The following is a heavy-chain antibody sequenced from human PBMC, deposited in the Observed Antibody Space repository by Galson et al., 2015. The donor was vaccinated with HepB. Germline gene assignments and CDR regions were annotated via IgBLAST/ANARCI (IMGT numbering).Heavy chain of an antibody. CDR2: IYYSGST. J-gene: IGHJ3*02. Sequence: ETLSLTCTVSGGSISSYYWSWIRQPPGKGLEWIGYIYYSGSTNYNPSLKSRVTISVDTSKNQFSLKLSSVTAADTAVYYCARDPRYCSGGSCYILGAFDIWGQGTMVTVSS. CDR3: ARDPRYCSGGSCYILGAFDI. V-gene: IGHV4-59*01. CDR1: GGSISSYY. D-gene: IGHD2-15*01.